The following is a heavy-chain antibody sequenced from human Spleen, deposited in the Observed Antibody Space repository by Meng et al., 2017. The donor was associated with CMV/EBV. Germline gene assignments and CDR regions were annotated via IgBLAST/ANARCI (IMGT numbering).Heavy chain of an antibody. D-gene: IGHD5-18*01. CDR2: IKQDGSEK. J-gene: IGHJ4*02. Sequence: GESLKISCAASGFTFSSYWMSWVRQAPGKGLEWVANIKQDGSEKYYVDSVKGRFTISRDNAKNSLYLRMDSLRAEDTAVYYCATLNGYSFFFDYWGQGALVTVS. V-gene: IGHV3-7*01. CDR3: ATLNGYSFFFDY. CDR1: GFTFSSYW.